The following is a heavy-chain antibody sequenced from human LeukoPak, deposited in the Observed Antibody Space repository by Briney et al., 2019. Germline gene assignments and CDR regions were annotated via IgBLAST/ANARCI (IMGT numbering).Heavy chain of an antibody. CDR2: MNPNSGNT. CDR3: ARGMSNNFWSGYHPKPYYYYMDV. J-gene: IGHJ6*03. D-gene: IGHD3-3*01. V-gene: IGHV1-8*03. Sequence: GASVKVSCKASGYTFTSYDINWVRQATGQGLEWMGWMNPNSGNTGYAQKFQGRVTITRNTSISTAYMELSSLRSEDTAVYYCARGMSNNFWSGYHPKPYYYYMDVWGKGTTVTVSS. CDR1: GYTFTSYD.